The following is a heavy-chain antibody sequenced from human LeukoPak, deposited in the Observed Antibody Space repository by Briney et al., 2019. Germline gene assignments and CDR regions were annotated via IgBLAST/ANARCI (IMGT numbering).Heavy chain of an antibody. V-gene: IGHV5-51*01. J-gene: IGHJ1*01. CDR1: GYSFTSYW. D-gene: IGHD6-13*01. CDR2: IYPGDSDT. CDR3: ARGRGKFRGSSQARRGAEYFQH. Sequence: GESLKISCKGSGYSFTSYWIGWVRQMPGKGLEWMGIIYPGDSDTRYSPSFQGQVTISADKSISTAYLQWSSLKASDTAMYYCARGRGKFRGSSQARRGAEYFQHWGQGTLVTVSS.